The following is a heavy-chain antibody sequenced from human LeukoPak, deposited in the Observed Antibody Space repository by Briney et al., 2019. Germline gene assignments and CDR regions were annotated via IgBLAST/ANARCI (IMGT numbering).Heavy chain of an antibody. V-gene: IGHV4-4*07. D-gene: IGHD6-19*01. CDR3: ARLPTYQWWFDP. Sequence: SETLSLTCTVSGGSISSYYWSWIRQPAGKGLEWIGRIYTSGSTNYNPSLKSRVTISVDTSKNQLSLKLTSVTAADTAVYYCARLPTYQWWFDPWGQGTLVTVSS. CDR1: GGSISSYY. CDR2: IYTSGST. J-gene: IGHJ5*02.